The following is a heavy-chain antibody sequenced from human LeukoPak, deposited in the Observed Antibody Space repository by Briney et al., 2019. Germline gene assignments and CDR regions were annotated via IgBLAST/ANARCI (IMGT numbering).Heavy chain of an antibody. CDR2: IYYSGST. CDR3: ARHPYYYGSAHFDY. Sequence: SETLSLTCTVSGGSISSYYWGWIRQPPGKGPECIGSIYYSGSTYYNPSLKSRVTISVDTSKNQFSLKLSSVTAADTAVYYCARHPYYYGSAHFDYWGQGTLVTVSS. D-gene: IGHD3-10*01. V-gene: IGHV4-39*01. CDR1: GGSISSYY. J-gene: IGHJ4*02.